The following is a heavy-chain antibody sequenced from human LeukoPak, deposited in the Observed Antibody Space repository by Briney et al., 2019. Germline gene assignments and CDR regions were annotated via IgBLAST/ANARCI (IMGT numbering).Heavy chain of an antibody. J-gene: IGHJ5*02. V-gene: IGHV3-33*01. CDR3: AREYQLHNWFGP. Sequence: GGSLRLSCAASGFTFSSYGMHWVRQAPGKGLEWVAVIWYDGSNKYYAGSVKGRFTISRDNSKNTLYLQMNSLRAEDTAGYYWAREYQLHNWFGPWGQGTLVTVSS. CDR2: IWYDGSNK. CDR1: GFTFSSYG. D-gene: IGHD2-2*01.